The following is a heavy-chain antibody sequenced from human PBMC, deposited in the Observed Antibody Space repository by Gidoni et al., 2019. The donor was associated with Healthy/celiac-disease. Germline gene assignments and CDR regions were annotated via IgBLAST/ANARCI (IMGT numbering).Heavy chain of an antibody. V-gene: IGHV4-34*01. Sequence: QVQLQQWGAGLLKPSEPLSLTCAVYGGSFSGYYWSGIRQPPGKGLAWIGEINHSGSTNDNPALKSRVTISVDTSKNQFSLKLSSVTAADTAVYYCARGRSYYDFWSGYYTGIGYWGQGTLVTVSS. J-gene: IGHJ4*02. CDR3: ARGRSYYDFWSGYYTGIGY. D-gene: IGHD3-3*01. CDR2: INHSGST. CDR1: GGSFSGYY.